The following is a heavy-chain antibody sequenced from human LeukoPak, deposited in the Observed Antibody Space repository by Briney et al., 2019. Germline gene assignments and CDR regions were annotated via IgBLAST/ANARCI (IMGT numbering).Heavy chain of an antibody. CDR1: GGTFSSYA. V-gene: IGHV1-69*04. J-gene: IGHJ4*02. CDR3: ASSDPGYCSGGSCYLFDY. Sequence: SVTVSCKASGGTFSSYAISWVRQAPGQGLEWMGRIIPILGIANYAQKFQGRVTITADKSTSTAYMELSSLRSEDTAVYYCASSDPGYCSGGSCYLFDYWGQGTLVTVSS. D-gene: IGHD2-15*01. CDR2: IIPILGIA.